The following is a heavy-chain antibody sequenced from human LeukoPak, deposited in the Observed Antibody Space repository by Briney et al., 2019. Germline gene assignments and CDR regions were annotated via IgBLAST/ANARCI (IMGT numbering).Heavy chain of an antibody. CDR1: GYSISSGYY. CDR3: ARRRSSGWYMSSGVDY. V-gene: IGHV4-38-2*02. Sequence: SETLSLTCTVSGYSISSGYYWGWIRQPPGKGLEWIGSIYHSGSTNYNPSLKSRVTISVDTSKNQFSLKLSSVTAADTAVYYCARRRSSGWYMSSGVDYWGQGTLVTVSS. CDR2: IYHSGST. D-gene: IGHD6-19*01. J-gene: IGHJ4*02.